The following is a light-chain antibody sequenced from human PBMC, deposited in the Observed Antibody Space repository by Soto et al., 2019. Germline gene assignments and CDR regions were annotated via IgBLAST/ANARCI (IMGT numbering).Light chain of an antibody. CDR2: AAS. V-gene: IGKV1-39*01. J-gene: IGKJ4*01. CDR3: QQSYTIPLT. Sequence: DIQMTQSPSSLSASIGDRVTINCRASQSISTYLNWYQQKPGRAPMLLIYAASNLQSGVPSRFSGSGSGTDFNLTVSNLQPEDFATYHCQQSYTIPLTFGGGTRVENK. CDR1: QSISTY.